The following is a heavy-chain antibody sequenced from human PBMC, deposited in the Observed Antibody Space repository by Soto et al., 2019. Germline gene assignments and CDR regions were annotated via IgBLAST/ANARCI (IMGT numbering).Heavy chain of an antibody. D-gene: IGHD2-15*01. V-gene: IGHV3-23*01. CDR2: ISGSGDYT. Sequence: EVQLLESGGGLVQPGESLRLSCAASGFTFSSYAMTWVRQAPGKGLEWVSSISGSGDYTYFADSVKGRFTISRDNSKDTLYLQMSRLRVEDTAIHSSAKDSSSHPQGWFDPWGQGTLVTVSS. J-gene: IGHJ5*02. CDR3: AKDSSSHPQGWFDP. CDR1: GFTFSSYA.